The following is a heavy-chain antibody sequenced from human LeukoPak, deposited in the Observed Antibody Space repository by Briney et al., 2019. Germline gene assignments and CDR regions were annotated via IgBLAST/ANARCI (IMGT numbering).Heavy chain of an antibody. CDR1: GFTFSSYA. CDR2: IKQDGSEK. CDR3: ARDLAIGPPS. J-gene: IGHJ5*02. D-gene: IGHD3-3*02. Sequence: GRSLRLSCAASGFTFSSYAMHWVRQAPGKGLEWVANIKQDGSEKYYVDSVKGRFTISRDNAKNSLYLQMNSLRAEDTAAYYCARDLAIGPPSWGQGTLVTVSS. V-gene: IGHV3-7*01.